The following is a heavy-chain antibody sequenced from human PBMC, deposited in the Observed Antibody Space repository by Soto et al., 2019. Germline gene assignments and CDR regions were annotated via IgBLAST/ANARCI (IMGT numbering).Heavy chain of an antibody. CDR1: GGSISSYY. CDR3: AIHSRLYDPTRWFDP. Sequence: SETLSLTCTVSGGSISSYYWSWIRQPPGKGLEWIGYIYYSGSTNYNPSLKSRVTISVDTSKNQFSLKLSSVTAADTAVYYCAIHSRLYDPTRWFDPWGQGTLVTVSS. D-gene: IGHD2-2*02. V-gene: IGHV4-59*08. J-gene: IGHJ5*02. CDR2: IYYSGST.